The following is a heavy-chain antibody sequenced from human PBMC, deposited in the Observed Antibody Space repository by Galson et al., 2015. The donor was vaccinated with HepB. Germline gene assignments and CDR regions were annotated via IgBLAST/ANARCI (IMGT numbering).Heavy chain of an antibody. Sequence: ETLSLTCSVSGASITTSTYYWVWIRQTPMKGLEWIGNVHSRGVTYYNPSLQGRVTISGDTARNQFSLRVTSMTAADTAVYFCVRALGGSYFYGMDVWGQGTTVIVSS. J-gene: IGHJ6*02. V-gene: IGHV4-39*01. CDR3: VRALGGSYFYGMDV. CDR1: GASITTSTYY. CDR2: VHSRGVT.